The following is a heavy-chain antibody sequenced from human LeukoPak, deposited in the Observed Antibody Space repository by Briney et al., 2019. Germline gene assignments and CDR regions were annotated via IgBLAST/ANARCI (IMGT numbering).Heavy chain of an antibody. V-gene: IGHV4-31*03. J-gene: IGHJ4*02. Sequence: SETLSLTCTVSGDSISSSSYYWGWIRQHPGKGLEWIGYIYYSGSTYYNPSLKSRVTISVDTSKNQFSLKLSSVTAADTAVYYCAREVSGILTGYYRGYYFDYWGQGTLVTVSS. D-gene: IGHD3-9*01. CDR2: IYYSGST. CDR3: AREVSGILTGYYRGYYFDY. CDR1: GDSISSSSYY.